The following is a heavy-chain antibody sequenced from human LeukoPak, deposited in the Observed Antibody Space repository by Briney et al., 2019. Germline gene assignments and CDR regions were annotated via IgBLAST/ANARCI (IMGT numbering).Heavy chain of an antibody. CDR1: GYTFTSYY. V-gene: IGHV1-46*01. D-gene: IGHD5-24*01. Sequence: ASVKVSCKASGYTFTSYYMHWVRQAPGQGLEWMGIINPSGGSTSYAQKFQGRVTMTRGMSTSTVYMELSSLRSEDTAVYYCASSRWLQQLDYWGQGTLVTVSS. J-gene: IGHJ4*02. CDR3: ASSRWLQQLDY. CDR2: INPSGGST.